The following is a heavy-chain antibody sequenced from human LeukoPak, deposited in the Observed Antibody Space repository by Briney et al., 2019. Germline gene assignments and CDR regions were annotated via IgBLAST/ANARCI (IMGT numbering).Heavy chain of an antibody. CDR1: GYTLTELS. V-gene: IGHV1-24*01. CDR2: FDPEDGET. J-gene: IGHJ4*02. CDR3: ATVLVSFRSDYFDY. Sequence: ASVKVSFKVSGYTLTELSMHWVRQAPGKGLEWMGGFDPEDGETIYAQKFQGRVTMTEDTSTDTAYMELSSLRSEDTAVYYCATVLVSFRSDYFDYWGQGTLLTVSS.